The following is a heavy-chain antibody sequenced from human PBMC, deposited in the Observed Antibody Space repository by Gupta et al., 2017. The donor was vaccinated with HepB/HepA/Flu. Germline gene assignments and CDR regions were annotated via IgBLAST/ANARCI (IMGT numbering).Heavy chain of an antibody. D-gene: IGHD2-2*02. V-gene: IGHV4-59*01. CDR2: IYFSGGT. CDR1: GDSINSYY. Sequence: QAHLQESAPRLVKPSVTLSLTCTVPGDSINSYYWSWIRKTPGKGLEFIEYIYFSGGTNYNPSLKSRVTISIDRSKNQFSLNLSAVTSADTAVYVCARGRTKTIPLPVVVWGQGTTVTVSS. J-gene: IGHJ6*02. CDR3: ARGRTKTIPLPVVV.